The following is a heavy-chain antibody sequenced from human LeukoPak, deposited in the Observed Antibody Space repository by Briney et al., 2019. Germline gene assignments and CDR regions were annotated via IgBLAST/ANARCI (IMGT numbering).Heavy chain of an antibody. D-gene: IGHD3-22*01. CDR1: GFTFSSYA. J-gene: IGHJ4*02. V-gene: IGHV3-23*01. Sequence: GGSLRLSCAASGFTFSSYAMSWARQAPGKGLEWVSALSGSGTNTYYADSVKGRFTISRDNSRNTLYLQMNSLRAEDTAVYYCALHDSGGYYSSPPFDYWGQGTLVTVSS. CDR3: ALHDSGGYYSSPPFDY. CDR2: LSGSGTNT.